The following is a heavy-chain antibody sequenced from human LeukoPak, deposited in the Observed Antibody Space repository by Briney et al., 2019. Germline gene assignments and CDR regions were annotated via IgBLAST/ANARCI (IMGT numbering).Heavy chain of an antibody. J-gene: IGHJ6*03. CDR2: IYSSGST. CDR3: ARERPYYSSSSGSYYYYYMDV. Sequence: PSETLSLTCTVSGGSISSGTYYWTWIRQPAGKGLEWIGRIYSSGSTSYNPSLDSRVRISIDTSKNQFSLKLSSVTAADTAVYYCARERPYYSSSSGSYYYYYMDVWGKGTTVTVSS. D-gene: IGHD6-6*01. V-gene: IGHV4-61*02. CDR1: GGSISSGTYY.